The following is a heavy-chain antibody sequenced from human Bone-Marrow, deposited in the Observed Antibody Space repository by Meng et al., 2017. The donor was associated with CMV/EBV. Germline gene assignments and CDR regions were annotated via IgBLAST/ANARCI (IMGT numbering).Heavy chain of an antibody. CDR3: ARREWQLHQNGMDV. J-gene: IGHJ6*02. CDR2: ISGSGSTI. Sequence: GESLKISCAASGFTFSSYAMSWVRQAPGKGLEWVSAISGSGSTIYYADSVKGRFTISRDNAKSSLSLQMNSLRAEDTAVYYCARREWQLHQNGMDVWGQGTTITVSS. V-gene: IGHV3-48*03. D-gene: IGHD2-15*01. CDR1: GFTFSSYA.